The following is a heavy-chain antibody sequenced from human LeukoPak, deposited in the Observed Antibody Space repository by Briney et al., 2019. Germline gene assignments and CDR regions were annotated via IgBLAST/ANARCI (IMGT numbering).Heavy chain of an antibody. Sequence: GGSLRLSCADSGFTVSSNYMSWVRQAPGKGLEWVSVIYSGGSTYYADSVKGRFTISRDNSKNTLYLQMNSLRAEDTAVYYCASAWAAAGTDYYYYYGMDVWGQGTTVTVSS. CDR2: IYSGGST. CDR1: GFTVSSNY. D-gene: IGHD6-13*01. V-gene: IGHV3-66*01. CDR3: ASAWAAAGTDYYYYYGMDV. J-gene: IGHJ6*02.